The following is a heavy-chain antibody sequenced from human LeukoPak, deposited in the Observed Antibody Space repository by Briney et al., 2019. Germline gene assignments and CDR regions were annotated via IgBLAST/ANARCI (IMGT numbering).Heavy chain of an antibody. CDR2: INHSGST. J-gene: IGHJ4*02. V-gene: IGHV4-34*01. CDR3: ARVPDYYDSSGYYREYDY. CDR1: GGSFSGYY. D-gene: IGHD3-22*01. Sequence: SETLSLTCAVYGGSFSGYYWSWIRQPPGKGLEWIGEINHSGSTNYNPSLKSRVTISVDTSKNQFSLELSSVTAADTAVYYCARVPDYYDSSGYYREYDYWGQGTLVTVSS.